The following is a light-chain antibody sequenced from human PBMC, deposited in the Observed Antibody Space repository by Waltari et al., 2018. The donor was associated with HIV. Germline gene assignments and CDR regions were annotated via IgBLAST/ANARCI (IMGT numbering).Light chain of an antibody. CDR1: SSDVGGYHY. CDR3: SSYAGSNKLV. J-gene: IGLJ2*01. CDR2: EVT. V-gene: IGLV2-8*01. Sequence: QSALTQPPSASGSPGQSVTISCTGTSSDVGGYHYVPWYQQHPGNAPKPIIYEVTERPSGVPDRFSGSKSGNTASLTVSGLQAEDEADYYCSSYAGSNKLVFGGGTKLTVV.